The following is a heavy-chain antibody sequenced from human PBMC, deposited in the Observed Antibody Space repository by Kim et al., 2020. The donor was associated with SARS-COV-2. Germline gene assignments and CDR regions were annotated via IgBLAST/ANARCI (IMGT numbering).Heavy chain of an antibody. V-gene: IGHV4-34*01. D-gene: IGHD1-26*01. CDR1: GGSFSGYY. J-gene: IGHJ4*02. CDR2: INHSGST. CDR3: ARGPPYGRWELLLRRFDY. Sequence: SETLSLTCAVYGGSFSGYYWSWIRQPPGKGLEWIGEINHSGSTNYNPSLKSRVTISVDTSKNQFSLKLSSVTAADTAVYYCARGPPYGRWELLLRRFDYWGQGTLVTVSS.